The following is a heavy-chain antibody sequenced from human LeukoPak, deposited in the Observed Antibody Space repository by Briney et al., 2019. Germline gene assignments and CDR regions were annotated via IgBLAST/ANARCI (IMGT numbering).Heavy chain of an antibody. CDR1: GFTFSNYA. Sequence: PGGSLRLSCAASGFTFSNYAMTWVRQAPGEGLECVSLISGSGGSTHYVDSVKGRFTTSRDNSKNTLYLQMNSLRAEDTAVYYCAKQATGNYGIYDYWGQGTLVTVSS. V-gene: IGHV3-23*01. CDR3: AKQATGNYGIYDY. J-gene: IGHJ4*02. CDR2: ISGSGGST. D-gene: IGHD3-9*01.